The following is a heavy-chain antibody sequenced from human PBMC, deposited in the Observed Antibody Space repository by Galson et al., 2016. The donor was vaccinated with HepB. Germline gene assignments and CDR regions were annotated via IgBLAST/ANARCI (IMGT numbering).Heavy chain of an antibody. J-gene: IGHJ3*01. CDR2: IYSHDSET. V-gene: IGHV5-51*01. Sequence: QSGAEVKKPGESLKISCKGSGYSFTFYWIGWVRQMPGKGLEWMGTIYSHDSETRYSPSFQGQVTISVDKSISTAYLQWSSLKAADTALYYCATTYCGGPCSHVYAFDFWGQGIMVTVSS. CDR1: GYSFTFYW. D-gene: IGHD2-21*01. CDR3: ATTYCGGPCSHVYAFDF.